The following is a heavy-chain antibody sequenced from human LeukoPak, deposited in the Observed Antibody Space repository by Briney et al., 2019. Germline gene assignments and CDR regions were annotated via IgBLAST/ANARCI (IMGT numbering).Heavy chain of an antibody. CDR2: LWYDGSNK. Sequence: GSLRLSCAASGFTFSSYGMHWVRQAPGKGLEWVAVLWYDGSNKDYADSVKSRFTISRDNSKNTLYLQMNSLRAEDTAVYYCASARGSGGLYAFDIWGQGTMVTVSS. V-gene: IGHV3-33*01. CDR3: ASARGSGGLYAFDI. D-gene: IGHD2-15*01. CDR1: GFTFSSYG. J-gene: IGHJ3*02.